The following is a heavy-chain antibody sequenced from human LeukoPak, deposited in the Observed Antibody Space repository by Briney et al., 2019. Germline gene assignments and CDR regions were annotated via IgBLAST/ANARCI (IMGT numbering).Heavy chain of an antibody. J-gene: IGHJ5*02. CDR3: ARDLAGIVGVTAWFDP. CDR1: AYTFTSYA. D-gene: IGHD1-26*01. Sequence: EASVKVSCKASAYTFTSYAISWMRQAPGQGLEWMGWISVYNGNTNYAQKFQGRVTMTTDTSTNTVYMELRSLRFDDTAVYYCARDLAGIVGVTAWFDPWGQGTLVTVSS. V-gene: IGHV1-18*01. CDR2: ISVYNGNT.